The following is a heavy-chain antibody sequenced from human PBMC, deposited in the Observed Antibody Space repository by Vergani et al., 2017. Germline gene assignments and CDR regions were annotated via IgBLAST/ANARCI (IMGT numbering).Heavy chain of an antibody. V-gene: IGHV3-30*03. D-gene: IGHD6-19*01. CDR1: GFTFSSYG. CDR2: ISYDGSNK. Sequence: QVQLVESGGGVVQPGRSLRLSCAASGFTFSSYGMHWVRQAPGKGLEWVAVISYDGSNKYYADSVKGRFTISRDNSKNTLYLQMNSLRAEDTAVYYCARALAVAGTDYYYYMDVWGKGTTVTVSS. J-gene: IGHJ6*03. CDR3: ARALAVAGTDYYYYMDV.